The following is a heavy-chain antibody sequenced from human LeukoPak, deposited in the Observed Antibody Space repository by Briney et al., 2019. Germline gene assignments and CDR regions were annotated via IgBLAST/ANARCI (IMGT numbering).Heavy chain of an antibody. CDR2: VSDNADRT. CDR3: AKPRSGIAAPGTPLGY. D-gene: IGHD6-13*01. V-gene: IGHV3-23*01. J-gene: IGHJ4*02. CDR1: GFTFSSYA. Sequence: GGSLRLSCAASGFTFSSYAMNWVRQAPGKGLEWVSVVSDNADRTYYADSVKGRFTISRDNSRNTLYLQMINLRAEDTAVYYCAKPRSGIAAPGTPLGYWGQGTLVTVSS.